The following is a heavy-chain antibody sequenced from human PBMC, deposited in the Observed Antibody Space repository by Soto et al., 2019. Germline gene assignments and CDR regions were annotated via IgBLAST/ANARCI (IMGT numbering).Heavy chain of an antibody. CDR2: INHSGST. CDR3: ARGRSPYYYYYSMDV. Sequence: QVQLQQWGAGLLKPSETLSLTCAVYGGSFSGYYWSWIRQPPGKGLEWIGEINHSGSTNYNPSLKSRVTISVDTSKNQFSLKLSSVTAADTAVYYCARGRSPYYYYYSMDVWGHGTTVTVSS. J-gene: IGHJ6*02. V-gene: IGHV4-34*01. CDR1: GGSFSGYY.